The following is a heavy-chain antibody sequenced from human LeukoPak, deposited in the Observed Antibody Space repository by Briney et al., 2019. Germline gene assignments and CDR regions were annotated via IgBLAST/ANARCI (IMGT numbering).Heavy chain of an antibody. J-gene: IGHJ4*02. CDR3: ARGVVVPSY. CDR2: ISSSSSHI. V-gene: IGHV3-21*01. Sequence: GGSLRLSCAVSGFTLSSYSMNWVRQAPGKGLEWVSSISSSSSHIYYADSVKGRFTISRDNSKNTLYLQVNSLRAEDTAVYYCARGVVVPSYWGQGTLVTVSS. CDR1: GFTLSSYS. D-gene: IGHD2-2*01.